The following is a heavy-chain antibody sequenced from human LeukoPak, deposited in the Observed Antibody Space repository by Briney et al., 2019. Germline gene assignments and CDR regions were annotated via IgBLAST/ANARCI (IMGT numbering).Heavy chain of an antibody. CDR1: GYTFTSYG. CDR2: ISAYNGNT. J-gene: IGHJ4*02. D-gene: IGHD6-13*01. CDR3: ARDGDTGSSWHRENDY. V-gene: IGHV1-18*01. Sequence: ASVKVSCKASGYTFTSYGISWVRQAPGQGLEWMGWISAYNGNTNYAQKLQGRVTMTTDTSTSTAYMELRSLRSDDTAVYYCARDGDTGSSWHRENDYWGQGTLVTVSS.